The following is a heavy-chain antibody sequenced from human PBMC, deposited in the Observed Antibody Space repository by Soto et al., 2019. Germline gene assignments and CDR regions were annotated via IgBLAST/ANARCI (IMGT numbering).Heavy chain of an antibody. Sequence: QVQLVESGGGVVQPGRSLRLSCAASGCTFSSYAMHWVRQAPGKGLEWVAVLAYDGSNKYYADSVKGRFTISRDNSKNTLYLQMNSLRAEDTAVYYCARDSPSFDYWGQGTLVTVS. V-gene: IGHV3-30-3*01. J-gene: IGHJ4*02. CDR3: ARDSPSFDY. CDR2: LAYDGSNK. CDR1: GCTFSSYA.